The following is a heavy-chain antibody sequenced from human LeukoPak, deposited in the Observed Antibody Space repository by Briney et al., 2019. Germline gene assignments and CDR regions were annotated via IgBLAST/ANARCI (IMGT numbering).Heavy chain of an antibody. V-gene: IGHV4-30-4*01. CDR2: IYYSGST. J-gene: IGHJ4*02. Sequence: SETLSLTCTVSGGSISSGDYYWSWIRQPPGKGLEWIGYIYYSGSTYYNPSLKSRVTISVDTSKNQFSLKLSSVTAADTAVYYCARLAYYYDSSGYYYLDYWGQGTLVTVSP. CDR3: ARLAYYYDSSGYYYLDY. CDR1: GGSISSGDYY. D-gene: IGHD3-22*01.